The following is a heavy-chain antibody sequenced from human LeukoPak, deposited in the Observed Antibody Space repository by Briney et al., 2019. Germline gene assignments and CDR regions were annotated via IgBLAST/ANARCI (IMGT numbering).Heavy chain of an antibody. V-gene: IGHV3-11*06. CDR3: ARDYKYAFDN. CDR2: ISSSGHYT. J-gene: IGHJ4*02. D-gene: IGHD5-24*01. Sequence: PGGSLRLSCAVSGFSFSDNYMSWIRQAPGKGLEWVSYISSSGHYTNYADSVKGRFTISGDKAKNSLYLQMNSLRVEDTAVYYCARDYKYAFDNWGQGTLVTVSS. CDR1: GFSFSDNY.